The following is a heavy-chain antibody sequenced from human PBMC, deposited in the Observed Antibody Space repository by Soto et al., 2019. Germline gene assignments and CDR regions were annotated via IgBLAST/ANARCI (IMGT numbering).Heavy chain of an antibody. Sequence: QVQLQESGPGLVKPSQTLSLTCTVSGGSISSGDYYWSWIRQHPGKGLEWIGYIYYSGSTYYNPSLKSRVTISVDTSKNQFSLKLSSMNAADTAVYYCARRWSGSRQGFDPWCQGTLVTVSS. D-gene: IGHD3-3*01. J-gene: IGHJ5*02. V-gene: IGHV4-31*03. CDR1: GGSISSGDYY. CDR2: IYYSGST. CDR3: ARRWSGSRQGFDP.